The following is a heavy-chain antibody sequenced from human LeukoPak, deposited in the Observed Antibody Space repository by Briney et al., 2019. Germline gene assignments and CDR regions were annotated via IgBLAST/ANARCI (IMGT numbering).Heavy chain of an antibody. J-gene: IGHJ6*02. D-gene: IGHD4-17*01. Sequence: PSETPSLTCTVSGGSISSYYWSWIRQPPGKGLEWIGYIYYSGSTNYNPSLKSRVTISVDTSKNQFSLKLSSVTAADTAVYYCARARAWVTKDYYYGMDVWGQGTTVTVSS. V-gene: IGHV4-59*01. CDR1: GGSISSYY. CDR2: IYYSGST. CDR3: ARARAWVTKDYYYGMDV.